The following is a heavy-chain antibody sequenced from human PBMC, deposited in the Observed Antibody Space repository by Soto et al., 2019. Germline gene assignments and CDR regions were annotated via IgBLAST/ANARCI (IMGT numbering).Heavy chain of an antibody. D-gene: IGHD6-13*01. Sequence: GASVKVSCKASGGTFSSYAISWVRQAPGQGLEWMGGIIPIFGTANYAQKFQGRVMITADESTSTAYMELSSLRSEDTAVYYCARAAAVPPYWYFDLWGRGTLVTVSS. CDR1: GGTFSSYA. V-gene: IGHV1-69*13. CDR3: ARAAAVPPYWYFDL. CDR2: IIPIFGTA. J-gene: IGHJ2*01.